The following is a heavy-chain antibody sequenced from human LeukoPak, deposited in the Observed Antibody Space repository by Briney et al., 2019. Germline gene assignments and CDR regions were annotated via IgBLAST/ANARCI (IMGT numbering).Heavy chain of an antibody. CDR1: GFTFSSYA. J-gene: IGHJ3*02. CDR2: ISYDGSNK. Sequence: GGSLRLSCAASGFTFSSYAMHWVRQAPGKGLEWVAVISYDGSNKYYADSVKGRFTISRDNSKNTLYLQMNSLRAEDTAVYYCAVTFTDAFDIWGQGTMVTVSS. CDR3: AVTFTDAFDI. D-gene: IGHD2-21*02. V-gene: IGHV3-30*14.